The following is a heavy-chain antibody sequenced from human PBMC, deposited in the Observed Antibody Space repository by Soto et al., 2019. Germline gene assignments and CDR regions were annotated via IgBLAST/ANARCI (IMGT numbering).Heavy chain of an antibody. CDR2: IYYSGST. Sequence: SETLSLTCTVSGGSISSYYWSWIRQPPGKGLEWIGYIYYSGSTNYNPSPKSRVTTSVDTSKNQFSLKLSSVTAADTAVYYCARGITVTTQMYYFDYWGQGTLVTVS. J-gene: IGHJ4*02. V-gene: IGHV4-59*01. D-gene: IGHD4-17*01. CDR1: GGSISSYY. CDR3: ARGITVTTQMYYFDY.